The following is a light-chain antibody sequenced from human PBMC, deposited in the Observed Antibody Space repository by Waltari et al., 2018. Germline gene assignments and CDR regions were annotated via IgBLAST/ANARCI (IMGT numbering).Light chain of an antibody. CDR1: QSVTSNF. CDR2: GAS. CDR3: QQYGSSST. J-gene: IGKJ5*01. Sequence: EIVLTQSPGTLSLSPGERATLSCRASQSVTSNFLGWYQQKPRQAPSLLLYGASSRATGIPDRFSGSGSGTDFTLTISRLEPEDFAVYYCQQYGSSSTFGQGTRLEIK. V-gene: IGKV3-20*01.